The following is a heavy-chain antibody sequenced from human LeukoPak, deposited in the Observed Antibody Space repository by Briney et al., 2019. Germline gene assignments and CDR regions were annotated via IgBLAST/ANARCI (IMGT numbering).Heavy chain of an antibody. CDR3: ARVNYYNSASYYGYFDY. Sequence: GGSLRVSCSASGFSFDGYAMSWVRQAPGKGLQWVGLIRGKAYGATATYAASVQGRFIISRDDSSNIVHLQMNSLKIEDTAVYFCARVNYYNSASYYGYFDYWGQGALVTVSS. V-gene: IGHV3-49*04. D-gene: IGHD3-22*01. J-gene: IGHJ4*02. CDR1: GFSFDGYA. CDR2: IRGKAYGATA.